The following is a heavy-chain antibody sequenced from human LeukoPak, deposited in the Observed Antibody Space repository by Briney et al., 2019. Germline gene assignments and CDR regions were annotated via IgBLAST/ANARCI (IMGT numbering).Heavy chain of an antibody. Sequence: GGSLRLSCAASGFTLTNYWMHWVRQAPGKGLEWVSYISSSGSTIYYADSVKGRFTISRDNAKNSLYLQMNSLRAEDTAVYYCAREAYSSGWWEYFDYWGQGTLVTVSS. CDR2: ISSSGSTI. V-gene: IGHV3-48*04. D-gene: IGHD6-19*01. J-gene: IGHJ4*02. CDR1: GFTLTNYW. CDR3: AREAYSSGWWEYFDY.